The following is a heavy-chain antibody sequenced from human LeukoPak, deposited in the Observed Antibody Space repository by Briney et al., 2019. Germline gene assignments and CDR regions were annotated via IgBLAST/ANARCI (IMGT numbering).Heavy chain of an antibody. J-gene: IGHJ4*02. CDR3: ARAGRRDGYKSYFDY. CDR2: IYYSWST. D-gene: IGHD5-24*01. Sequence: SETLSLTCNVSVDSIKRYYGSWIRQPPGKRLEWIGYIYYSWSTNYNPSLNSRVSISIDTSKNQFSLRLSSVTAADTAVYYCARAGRRDGYKSYFDYWGQGTLVTVSS. V-gene: IGHV4-59*01. CDR1: VDSIKRYY.